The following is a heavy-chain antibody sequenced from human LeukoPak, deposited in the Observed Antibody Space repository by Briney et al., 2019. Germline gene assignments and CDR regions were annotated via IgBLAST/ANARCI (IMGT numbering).Heavy chain of an antibody. J-gene: IGHJ3*02. CDR2: IIPIFGTA. V-gene: IGHV1-69*13. D-gene: IGHD3-22*01. CDR1: GGTLSSYA. CDR3: ARLPGPLSDYYDSSGSLDFDI. Sequence: SVKVSCKASGGTLSSYAISWVRQAPGQGLEWMGGIIPIFGTANYAQKFQGRVTITADESTSTAYMELSSLRSDDTAVYYCARLPGPLSDYYDSSGSLDFDIWGQGTMVTVSS.